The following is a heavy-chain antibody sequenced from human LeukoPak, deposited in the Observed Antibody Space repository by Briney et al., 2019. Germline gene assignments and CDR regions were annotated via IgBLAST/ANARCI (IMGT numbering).Heavy chain of an antibody. Sequence: PWGSLRLSCAASGFTFSSYSMNWVRQAPGKGLEWVSYISGSSSFTYYADSVKGRFTISRDTAKNSLYLQMNSLRAEDTAVYYCARGTLHYYNSAWFDPWGQGTLVTVSS. J-gene: IGHJ5*02. CDR2: ISGSSSFT. CDR1: GFTFSSYS. V-gene: IGHV3-48*01. CDR3: ARGTLHYYNSAWFDP. D-gene: IGHD3-10*01.